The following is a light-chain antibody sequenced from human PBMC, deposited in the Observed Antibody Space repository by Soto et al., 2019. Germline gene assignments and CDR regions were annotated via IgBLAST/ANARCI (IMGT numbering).Light chain of an antibody. CDR2: DVS. J-gene: IGLJ1*01. CDR3: RSYTSSGTYV. CDR1: SSDVGGYNY. V-gene: IGLV2-14*01. Sequence: QSVLTQPASVSGSPGQSIAISCTGTSSDVGGYNYVSWYQQHPGKAPKLMIYDVSNRPSGVSNRFSGSKSGNTASLTISGLQAEDEADYYCRSYTSSGTYVFGTGTKVTVL.